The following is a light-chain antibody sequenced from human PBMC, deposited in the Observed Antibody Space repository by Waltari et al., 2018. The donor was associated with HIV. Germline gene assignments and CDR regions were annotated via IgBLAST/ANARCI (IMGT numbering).Light chain of an antibody. CDR2: QDT. Sequence: YDLTQPPSVSVSPGQTASITCYGDRLADTFVCWYQQKPGQSPVMVMYQDTRRPSGIPERFSGSKSGDTATLSISGTQALDEADYYCQSWDSSTGVFGTGTKVTVL. J-gene: IGLJ1*01. V-gene: IGLV3-1*01. CDR1: RLADTF. CDR3: QSWDSSTGV.